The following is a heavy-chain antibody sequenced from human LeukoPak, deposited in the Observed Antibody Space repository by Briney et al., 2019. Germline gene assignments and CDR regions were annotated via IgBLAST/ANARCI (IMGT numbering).Heavy chain of an antibody. CDR3: ARDGQLERRAFDI. Sequence: GGSLRLSCAGSGFAFGTYAMSWVRQAPGMGLEWVSSISANGQATYYADSVEGRFTISRDNSKSTLYLQLNSLRAEDTATYYCARDGQLERRAFDIWGQGTMVTVSS. CDR2: ISANGQAT. CDR1: GFAFGTYA. J-gene: IGHJ3*02. V-gene: IGHV3-23*01. D-gene: IGHD1-1*01.